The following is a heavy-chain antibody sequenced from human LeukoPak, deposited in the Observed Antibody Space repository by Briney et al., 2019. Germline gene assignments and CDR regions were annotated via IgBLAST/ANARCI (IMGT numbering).Heavy chain of an antibody. J-gene: IGHJ4*02. D-gene: IGHD3-22*01. Sequence: QSGGSLRLSCAASGFTFSSYGVSWVRQAPGKGLEWVSGISGSGHRTYYADSVKGRFTISRDNSKNTLYLQMNSLRAEDTAVYYCARDLKIIVVVNPDYWGQGTLVTVSS. CDR2: ISGSGHRT. V-gene: IGHV3-23*01. CDR3: ARDLKIIVVVNPDY. CDR1: GFTFSSYG.